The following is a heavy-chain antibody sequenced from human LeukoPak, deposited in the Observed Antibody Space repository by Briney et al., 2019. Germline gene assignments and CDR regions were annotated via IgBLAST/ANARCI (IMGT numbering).Heavy chain of an antibody. CDR3: ARPRDTAMGGFDY. D-gene: IGHD5-18*01. J-gene: IGHJ4*02. V-gene: IGHV5-51*01. CDR2: IYPGDSDT. CDR1: GYGFTSYW. Sequence: GESLQISCKGSGYGFTSYWIGWVRQLPGKGLEWMGIIYPGDSDTRYSPSFQGQVTISADKSISTAYLQWSSLKASDTALYYCARPRDTAMGGFDYWGQGTLVTVSS.